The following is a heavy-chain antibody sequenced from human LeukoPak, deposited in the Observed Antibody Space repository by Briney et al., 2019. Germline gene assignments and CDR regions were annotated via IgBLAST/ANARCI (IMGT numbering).Heavy chain of an antibody. CDR1: GGSISSGGYY. CDR3: AREVAGLYYFDY. Sequence: PSETRSLTCTVSGGSISSGGYYWSWIRQPPGKGLEWIGYIYHSGSTYYNPSLKSRVTISVDRSKNQFSLKLSSVTAADTAVYHCAREVAGLYYFDYWGQGTLVTVSS. J-gene: IGHJ4*02. D-gene: IGHD6-19*01. CDR2: IYHSGST. V-gene: IGHV4-30-2*01.